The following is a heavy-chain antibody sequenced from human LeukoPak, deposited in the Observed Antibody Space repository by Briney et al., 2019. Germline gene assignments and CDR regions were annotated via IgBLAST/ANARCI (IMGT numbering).Heavy chain of an antibody. V-gene: IGHV3-48*01. J-gene: IGHJ4*02. CDR1: GFTVSSNY. CDR3: AVSFDF. Sequence: GGSLRLSCAASGFTVSSNYMSWVRQAPGKGLEWVSYISSSSGTTYYADSVKGRFTISRDNAKNSLYLQMNRLRAEDTAVYFCAVSFDFWGQGTLVTVSS. CDR2: ISSSSGTT. D-gene: IGHD5/OR15-5a*01.